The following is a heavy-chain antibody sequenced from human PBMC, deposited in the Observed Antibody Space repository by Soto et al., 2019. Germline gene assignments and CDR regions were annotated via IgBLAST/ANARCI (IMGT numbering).Heavy chain of an antibody. D-gene: IGHD1-26*01. CDR1: GGTFQRYA. CDR3: ARDRGDFYFGMDV. J-gene: IGHJ6*02. CDR2: IIPISASA. V-gene: IGHV1-69*13. Sequence: SVKVSCKASGGTFQRYAISWMRQAPGQELEWLGGIIPISASANCAQKFQGRVSITADESTTTAHLELSNLRSEDTAIYYCARDRGDFYFGMDVWGQGTSVTVSS.